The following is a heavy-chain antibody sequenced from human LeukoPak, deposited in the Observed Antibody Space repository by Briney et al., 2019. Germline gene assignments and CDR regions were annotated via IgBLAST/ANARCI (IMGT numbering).Heavy chain of an antibody. D-gene: IGHD6-19*01. J-gene: IGHJ5*02. V-gene: IGHV1-2*02. CDR1: GYTFTGYY. CDR2: INPNSGGT. Sequence: GASVKVSCKASGYTFTGYYMHWVRQAPGQGLEWMGWINPNSGGTNYAQKFQGRVTMTRDTSISTAYMELSRLRSDDTAVYYCARVDSSGWYNWFDPWGQGTLVTVSS. CDR3: ARVDSSGWYNWFDP.